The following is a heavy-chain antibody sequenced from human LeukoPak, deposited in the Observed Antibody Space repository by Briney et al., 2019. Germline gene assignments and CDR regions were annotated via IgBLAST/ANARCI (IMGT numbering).Heavy chain of an antibody. D-gene: IGHD1-26*01. Sequence: GESLKISCKGSGYSFTSYWIGWVRQMPGKGLEWMGIIDPGDSGTRYSPSFQGQVTISADKSISTAYLQWSSLKASDTAMYHCARHSGIVGAHIDYWGQGTLVTVSS. CDR3: ARHSGIVGAHIDY. CDR2: IDPGDSGT. CDR1: GYSFTSYW. V-gene: IGHV5-51*01. J-gene: IGHJ4*02.